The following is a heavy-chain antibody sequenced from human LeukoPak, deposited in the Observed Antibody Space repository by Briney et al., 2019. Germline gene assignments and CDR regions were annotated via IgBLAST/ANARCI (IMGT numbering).Heavy chain of an antibody. CDR3: ARGAYDFWSGYHQIDY. Sequence: GSLRLSCAASGFTFSDYYMSWIRQPPGKGLEWIGSIYYSGSTYYNPSLKSRVTISVDTSKNQFSLKLSSVTAADTAVYYCARGAYDFWSGYHQIDYWGQGTLVTVSS. J-gene: IGHJ4*02. D-gene: IGHD3-3*01. V-gene: IGHV4-38-2*01. CDR1: GFTFSDYY. CDR2: IYYSGST.